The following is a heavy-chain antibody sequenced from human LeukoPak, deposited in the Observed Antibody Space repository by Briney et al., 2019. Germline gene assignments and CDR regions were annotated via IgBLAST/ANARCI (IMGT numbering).Heavy chain of an antibody. CDR1: GYTFTYYG. Sequence: ASVKVSCKASGYTFTYYGINWVRQAPGQGLEWMGWINTYTGNPTYAQGFTGRFVFSLDTSVSTAYLQITSLTADDTAVYYCARGRPLLDSWGPGTLVTVSS. CDR2: INTYTGNP. CDR3: ARGRPLLDS. J-gene: IGHJ4*02. V-gene: IGHV7-4-1*02.